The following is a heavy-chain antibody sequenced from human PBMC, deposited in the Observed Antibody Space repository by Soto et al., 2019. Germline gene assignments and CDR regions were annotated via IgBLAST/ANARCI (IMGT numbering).Heavy chain of an antibody. Sequence: SETLSLTCTVSGGSISSGGYYWSWIRQHPGKGLEWIGYIYYSGSTYYNPSLKSRVTISVDTSKNQFSLKLSSVTAADTAVYYCARDPSAAGGDYLDYWGQGTLVTVS. D-gene: IGHD2-21*01. CDR2: IYYSGST. V-gene: IGHV4-31*03. CDR1: GGSISSGGYY. J-gene: IGHJ4*02. CDR3: ARDPSAAGGDYLDY.